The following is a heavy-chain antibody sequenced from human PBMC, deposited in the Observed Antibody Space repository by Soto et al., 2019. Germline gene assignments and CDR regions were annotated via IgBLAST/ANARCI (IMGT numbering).Heavy chain of an antibody. J-gene: IGHJ4*02. V-gene: IGHV5-51*01. Sequence: PGESLKISCKGSGYSFTSYWIGWVRQMPGKGLEWMGIIYPGDSDTRYSPSFQGQVTISADKSISTAYLQWSSLKASDTAMYYCARQKGIAVAGTLSDYWGQGTLVTVSS. CDR3: ARQKGIAVAGTLSDY. CDR1: GYSFTSYW. D-gene: IGHD6-19*01. CDR2: IYPGDSDT.